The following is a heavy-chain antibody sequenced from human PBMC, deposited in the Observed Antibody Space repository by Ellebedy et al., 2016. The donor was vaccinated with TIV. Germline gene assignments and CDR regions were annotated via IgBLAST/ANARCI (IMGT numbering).Heavy chain of an antibody. D-gene: IGHD2-8*01. CDR1: GYTFTGYY. J-gene: IGHJ5*02. CDR2: INPNSGGT. Sequence: ASVKVSCXASGYTFTGYYMHWVRQAPGQGLEWMGWINPNSGGTNYAQKFQGRVTMTRDTSISTAYMELSRLRSDDTAVYYCARGQYCTNGVCSGWFNPWGQGTLVTVSS. CDR3: ARGQYCTNGVCSGWFNP. V-gene: IGHV1-2*02.